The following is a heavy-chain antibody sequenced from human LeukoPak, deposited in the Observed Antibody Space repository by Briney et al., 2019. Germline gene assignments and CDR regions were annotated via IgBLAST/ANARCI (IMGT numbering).Heavy chain of an antibody. CDR1: GGSICSYY. V-gene: IGHV4-4*07. J-gene: IGHJ4*02. CDR3: ARDASYYYGSGSPRHFDY. D-gene: IGHD3-10*01. CDR2: IYTSGST. Sequence: PSETLSLTCTVSGGSICSYYWSWIRPPAGKGLEWIGRIYTSGSTNYNPSLKSRVTMSVDTSKNQFSLKLSSVTAADTAVYYCARDASYYYGSGSPRHFDYWGQGTLVTVSS.